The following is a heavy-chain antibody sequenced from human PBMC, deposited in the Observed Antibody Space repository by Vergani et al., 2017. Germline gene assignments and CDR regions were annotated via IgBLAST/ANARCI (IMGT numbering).Heavy chain of an antibody. V-gene: IGHV3-11*01. Sequence: QVQLVESGGGLVKPGGSLRLSCAASGFTFSDYYMSWIRQAPGKGLEWVSYISSSGSTIYYADSVKGRFTISRDNAKNSLYLQMNSLRAEDTAVYYCARPACSSTSCPVENYYGYYYYMDVWGKGTTVTVSS. D-gene: IGHD2-2*01. CDR3: ARPACSSTSCPVENYYGYYYYMDV. CDR2: ISSSGSTI. CDR1: GFTFSDYY. J-gene: IGHJ6*03.